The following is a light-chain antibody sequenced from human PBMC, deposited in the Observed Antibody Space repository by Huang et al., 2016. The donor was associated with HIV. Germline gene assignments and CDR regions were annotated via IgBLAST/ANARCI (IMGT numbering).Light chain of an antibody. CDR2: AAS. CDR3: QQSYNTPLT. J-gene: IGKJ4*01. V-gene: IGKV1-39*01. CDR1: QSINSY. Sequence: DIQMTQSPSSLSESVGDRVTITCRASQSINSYLNWYQQKPGKAPKVLIYAASSLQSGFPSRFSGSGSGTDFPLTINRLQPEDFAIYYCQQSYNTPLTFGGGTRLEIK.